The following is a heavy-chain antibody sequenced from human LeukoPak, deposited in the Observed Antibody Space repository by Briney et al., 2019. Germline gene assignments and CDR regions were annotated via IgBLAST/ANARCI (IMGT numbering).Heavy chain of an antibody. CDR3: ARFYANEWELPH. D-gene: IGHD1-26*01. CDR2: IYHSGKT. Sequence: SETLSLTCAVSGASISKTNWWSWVRQPPGKGLEWIGEIYHSGKTNYNPSLKSRVTISVDKSKNQISLKLSSVTAADTAVYYCARFYANEWELPHWGQGTLVTVSS. V-gene: IGHV4-4*02. J-gene: IGHJ4*02. CDR1: GASISKTNW.